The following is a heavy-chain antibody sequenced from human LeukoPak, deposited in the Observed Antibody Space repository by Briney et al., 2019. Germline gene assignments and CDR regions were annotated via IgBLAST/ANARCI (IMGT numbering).Heavy chain of an antibody. J-gene: IGHJ4*02. CDR3: AKGLGGSGWYFYFDY. V-gene: IGHV3-64*04. CDR2: IAYNGRGT. Sequence: GGSLRLSCEVSGFTFSSYAMHWVRQAPGKGLEYVSAIAYNGRGTHYAHSVKGRFTISRDNSKNTLYLQMNSLRAEDTAVYYCAKGLGGSGWYFYFDYWGQGTLVTVSS. CDR1: GFTFSSYA. D-gene: IGHD6-19*01.